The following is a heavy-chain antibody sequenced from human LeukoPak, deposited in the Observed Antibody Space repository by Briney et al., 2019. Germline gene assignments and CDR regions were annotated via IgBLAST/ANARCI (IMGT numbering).Heavy chain of an antibody. D-gene: IGHD3-10*02. V-gene: IGHV1-69*04. CDR1: GGTFSSYA. CDR3: ALDADVRGVISFPGY. J-gene: IGHJ4*02. CDR2: IIPILGIA. Sequence: GSSVKVSCKASGGTFSSYAISWVRQAPGQGLEWMGRIIPILGIANYAQKFQGRVTITADKSTSTAYMELSSLRSEDTAVYYCALDADVRGVISFPGYWGQGTLVTVSS.